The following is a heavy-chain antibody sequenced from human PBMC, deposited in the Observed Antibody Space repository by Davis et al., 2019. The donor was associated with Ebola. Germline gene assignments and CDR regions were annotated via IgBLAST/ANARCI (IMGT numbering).Heavy chain of an antibody. V-gene: IGHV3-23*01. J-gene: IGHJ4*02. CDR2: ISGSGGTT. CDR1: GFTFSSYA. CDR3: AKGDTGSSTYDF. D-gene: IGHD6-6*01. Sequence: PGGSLRLSCAASGFTFSSYAMSWVRQAPGKGLEWVSTISGSGGTTHYADSVKGRFTISRDNSKNTLYLQMSSLRAEDTAVYYCAKGDTGSSTYDFWGQGTLVTVSS.